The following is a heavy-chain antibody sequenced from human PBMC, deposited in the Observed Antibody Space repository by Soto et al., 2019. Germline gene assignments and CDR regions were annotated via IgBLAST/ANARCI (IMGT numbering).Heavy chain of an antibody. CDR1: GFTFSSYS. J-gene: IGHJ6*02. D-gene: IGHD2-21*02. CDR3: AREETAWPLAYGLDV. Sequence: PVGSLRLSCAASGFTFSSYSMHWVRQAPGKGLEWVSAITRNSDIYYADSVKGRFTISRDNAQNSVSLQMDSLRAEDTAVYYCAREETAWPLAYGLDVWGQGTTVTVS. V-gene: IGHV3-21*01. CDR2: ITRNSDI.